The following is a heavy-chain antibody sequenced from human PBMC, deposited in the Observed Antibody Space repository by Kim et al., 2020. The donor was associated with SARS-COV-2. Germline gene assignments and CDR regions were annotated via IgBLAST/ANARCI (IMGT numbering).Heavy chain of an antibody. J-gene: IGHJ4*02. CDR2: ISAYNGNT. CDR1: GYSFSNFG. Sequence: ASVKVSCKASGYSFSNFGISWVRQTPGQGLQWMGWISAYNGNTNYAQTFQGRVSLPIDTSTSTAYMELRSLRSDDTAIYYCVRDGASPDGYLDQWGQGTLVTVSS. D-gene: IGHD2-2*03. CDR3: VRDGASPDGYLDQ. V-gene: IGHV1-18*01.